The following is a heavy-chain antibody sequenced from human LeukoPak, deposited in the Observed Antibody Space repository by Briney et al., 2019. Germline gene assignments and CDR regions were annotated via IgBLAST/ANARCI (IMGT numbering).Heavy chain of an antibody. D-gene: IGHD1-26*01. J-gene: IGHJ6*02. V-gene: IGHV3-30*18. CDR3: AKARYSGSYYDYYYGMDV. CDR1: GFTFSSYG. CDR2: ISYDGSNK. Sequence: GRSLRLSCAASGFTFSSYGMHWVRQAPGKGLEWVAVISYDGSNKYYADSVKGRFTISRDNSKNTLYLQMNSLRAEDTAVYYCAKARYSGSYYDYYYGMDVWGQGTTGTVSS.